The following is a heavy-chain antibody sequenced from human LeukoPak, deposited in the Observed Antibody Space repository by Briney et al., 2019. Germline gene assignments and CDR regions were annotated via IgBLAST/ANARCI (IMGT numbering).Heavy chain of an antibody. J-gene: IGHJ4*02. CDR2: ISGSGGST. D-gene: IGHD5-18*01. CDR3: AKTPGIQLWRTLFDY. Sequence: GGSLRLSCAASGFTFSSYAMSWVRQAPGKGLEWVSAISGSGGSTYYAGSVKGRFTISRDNSKNTLYLQMNSLRAEDTAVYYCAKTPGIQLWRTLFDYWGQGTLVTVSS. V-gene: IGHV3-23*01. CDR1: GFTFSSYA.